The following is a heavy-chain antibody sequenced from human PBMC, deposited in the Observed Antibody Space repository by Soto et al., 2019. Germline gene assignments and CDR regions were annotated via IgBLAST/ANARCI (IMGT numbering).Heavy chain of an antibody. J-gene: IGHJ5*02. D-gene: IGHD6-6*01. CDR3: ARGYSSSSTWFDP. V-gene: IGHV3-30-3*01. Sequence: GGSLRLSCAGSGFIFNNYWMSWARQAPGKGLEWVAVISYDGSNKYYADSVKGRFTISRDNSKNTLYLQMNSLRAEDTAVYYCARGYSSSSTWFDPWGQGTLVTVSS. CDR1: GFIFNNYW. CDR2: ISYDGSNK.